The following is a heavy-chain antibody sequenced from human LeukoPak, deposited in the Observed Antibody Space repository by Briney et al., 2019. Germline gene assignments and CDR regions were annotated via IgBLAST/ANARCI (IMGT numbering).Heavy chain of an antibody. D-gene: IGHD3-3*01. CDR3: ARGLEWLTRRHTWFDP. CDR2: FDPEDGET. CDR1: GYTLTELS. J-gene: IGHJ5*02. Sequence: GASVKVSCKVSGYTLTELSMHWVRQAPGKGLEWMGGFDPEDGETIYAQKFQGRVAMTTDTSTSTAYMELRSLRSDDTAVYYCARGLEWLTRRHTWFDPWGQGTLVTVSS. V-gene: IGHV1-24*01.